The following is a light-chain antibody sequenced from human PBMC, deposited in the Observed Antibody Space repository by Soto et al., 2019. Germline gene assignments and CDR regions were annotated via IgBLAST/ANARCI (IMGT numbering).Light chain of an antibody. Sequence: DIVLSQSPGTLSLSPGDRATLSCRASQSVSTSYLAWYQQKPGQAPRLLIYGASSRATGIPDRFSGSGSGTDFTLTISRLEPEDFAVYYCQQYGSSGTFGQGTKVDIK. V-gene: IGKV3-20*01. J-gene: IGKJ1*01. CDR1: QSVSTSY. CDR2: GAS. CDR3: QQYGSSGT.